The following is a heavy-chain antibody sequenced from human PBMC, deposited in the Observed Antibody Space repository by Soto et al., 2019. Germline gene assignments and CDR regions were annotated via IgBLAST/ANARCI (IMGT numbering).Heavy chain of an antibody. Sequence: QVQLVQSGAEVKKPGASVQVSCKASGYTFTAYYMHWVRQAPGQGLEWMGWINPNTGATKYAQKFQGRVTMSRDSSISTAYMELNRLRSDDTAVYYCASGIAVAAGYWGQGPLVTVSS. D-gene: IGHD6-19*01. V-gene: IGHV1-2*02. CDR2: INPNTGAT. CDR1: GYTFTAYY. CDR3: ASGIAVAAGY. J-gene: IGHJ4*02.